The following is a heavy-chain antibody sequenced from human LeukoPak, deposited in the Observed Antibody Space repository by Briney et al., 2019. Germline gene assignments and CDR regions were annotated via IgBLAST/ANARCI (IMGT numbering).Heavy chain of an antibody. V-gene: IGHV3-30-3*01. CDR1: GFTFSHYA. CDR3: ARDLPPEDV. J-gene: IGHJ6*02. CDR2: ISYDGSNI. Sequence: PGGSLSLSCAASGFTFSHYAMHWVRQAPGKGLEWVALISYDGSNIQYADSLKGRFTISRDNSKNTLYLQMNSLRVDDTAVYYCARDLPPEDVWGQGTTVTVSS.